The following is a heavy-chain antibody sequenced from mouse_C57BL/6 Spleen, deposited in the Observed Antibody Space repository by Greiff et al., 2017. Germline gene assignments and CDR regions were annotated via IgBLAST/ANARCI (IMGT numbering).Heavy chain of an antibody. J-gene: IGHJ2*01. D-gene: IGHD4-1*01. CDR2: INPNNGGT. Sequence: EVQLQESGPELVKPGASVKIPCKASGYTFTDYNMDWVKQSHGKSLEWIGDINPNNGGTIYNQKFKGKATLTVDKSSSTAYMELRSLTSEDTAVYYCARRNWDEYYFDYWGQGTTLTVSS. CDR3: ARRNWDEYYFDY. CDR1: GYTFTDYN. V-gene: IGHV1-18*01.